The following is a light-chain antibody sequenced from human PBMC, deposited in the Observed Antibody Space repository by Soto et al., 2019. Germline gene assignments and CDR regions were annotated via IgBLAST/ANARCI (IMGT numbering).Light chain of an antibody. CDR1: SSDVGGYNY. J-gene: IGLJ2*01. V-gene: IGLV2-14*01. Sequence: QSPLTQPASVSGSPGQSITISCTGTSSDVGGYNYVSWYQQHPGKAPKLMIYDVSNRPSGVSNRFSGSKSGNTASLTISGLQAEDEADYSCSSYTSSSTRVFGGGTNLTVL. CDR2: DVS. CDR3: SSYTSSSTRV.